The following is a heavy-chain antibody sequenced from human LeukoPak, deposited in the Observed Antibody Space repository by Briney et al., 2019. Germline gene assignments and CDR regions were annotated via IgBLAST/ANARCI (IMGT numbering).Heavy chain of an antibody. D-gene: IGHD2-21*01. CDR3: ARRTNYSIWIY. CDR2: IYYGGST. CDR1: GGSISSSTYY. Sequence: SETLSLTCTVSGGSISSSTYYWGWIRQPPGKGLEWIGNIYYGGSTHYNPSLKSRVTISVDTSKNQFSLKMSSVTAADTAVYYCARRTNYSIWIYWGQGTLVTVSS. V-gene: IGHV4-39*01. J-gene: IGHJ4*02.